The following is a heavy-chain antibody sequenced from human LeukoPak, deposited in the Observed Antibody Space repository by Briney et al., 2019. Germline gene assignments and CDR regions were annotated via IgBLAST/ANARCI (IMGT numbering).Heavy chain of an antibody. V-gene: IGHV3-30*18. D-gene: IGHD3-3*01. J-gene: IGHJ4*02. CDR2: ISYDGSNK. Sequence: PGGSLRLSCAASGFTFSSYGMHWVRQAPGKGLGWVAVISYDGSNKYYADSVKGRFTISRDNSKNTLYLQMNSLRAEDTAVYYCAKSGLRFLEWLFSPVDYWGQGTLVTVSS. CDR1: GFTFSSYG. CDR3: AKSGLRFLEWLFSPVDY.